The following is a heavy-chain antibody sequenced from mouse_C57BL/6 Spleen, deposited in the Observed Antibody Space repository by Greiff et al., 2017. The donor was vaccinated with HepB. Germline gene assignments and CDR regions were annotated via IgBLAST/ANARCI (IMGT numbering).Heavy chain of an antibody. D-gene: IGHD1-1*01. V-gene: IGHV1-72*01. CDR2: IDPNSGGT. J-gene: IGHJ1*03. CDR1: GYTFTSYW. CDR3: AGFITTVPGYWYFDV. Sequence: QVQLQQPGAELVKPGASVKLSCKASGYTFTSYWMHWVKQRPGRGLEWIGRIDPNSGGTKYNEKFKSKATLTVDKPSSTAYMQLSSLTSEDSAVYYCAGFITTVPGYWYFDVWGTGTTVTVSS.